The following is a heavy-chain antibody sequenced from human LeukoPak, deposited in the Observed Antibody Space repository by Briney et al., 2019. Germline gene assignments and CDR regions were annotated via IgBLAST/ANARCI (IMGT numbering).Heavy chain of an antibody. CDR3: ARAYYYDSSGYSGY. D-gene: IGHD3-22*01. CDR1: GYTFTSYG. J-gene: IGHJ4*02. V-gene: IGHV1-18*01. CDR2: ISAYNGNT. Sequence: ASVKVSCKASGYTFTSYGISWVRQAPGQGLEWMGWISAYNGNTNYAQKLQGRVTMTTDTSTSTAYMELRSLRSDDTAVYYCARAYYYDSSGYSGYWGQGTLVTVSS.